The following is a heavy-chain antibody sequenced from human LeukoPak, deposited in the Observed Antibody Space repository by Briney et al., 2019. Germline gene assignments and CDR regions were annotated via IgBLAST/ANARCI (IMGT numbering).Heavy chain of an antibody. J-gene: IGHJ5*02. CDR3: AKDYSYGYGDYVTWFDP. D-gene: IGHD4-17*01. V-gene: IGHV3-23*01. Sequence: GGSLRLSCAASGFTFSIYAMSWGRQAPGKGLEWVSAISGSGGSTYYADSVKGRFTISRDNSKNTLYLQMNSLRAEDTAVYYCAKDYSYGYGDYVTWFDPWGQGTLVTVSS. CDR2: ISGSGGST. CDR1: GFTFSIYA.